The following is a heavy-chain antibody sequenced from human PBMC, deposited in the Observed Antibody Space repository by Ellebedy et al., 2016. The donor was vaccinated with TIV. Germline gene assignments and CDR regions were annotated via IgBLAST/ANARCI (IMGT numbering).Heavy chain of an antibody. V-gene: IGHV3-7*01. CDR2: IKQDGSKR. D-gene: IGHD4-23*01. CDR3: AREGYGGFDY. Sequence: GESLKISCGASGFTFTGYWMSWVRQAPGKGLEWVANIKQDGSKREYVDSGKGRFTISRDNAKNSLYLQMNSLRAEDTAVYYCAREGYGGFDYWGQGALVTVSS. CDR1: GFTFTGYW. J-gene: IGHJ4*02.